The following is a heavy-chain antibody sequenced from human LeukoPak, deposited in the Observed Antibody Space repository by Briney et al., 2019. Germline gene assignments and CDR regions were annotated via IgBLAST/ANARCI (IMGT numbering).Heavy chain of an antibody. Sequence: GASVKVSCMASGYTFTDYHIHWVRQAPGQGLEWLGWINPKKVDTGYSERIEGRVTMTRDTSISTVYMEMRSLTSDDAAVYYCARDAGPAFGGAFDLWGLGTLVTVSS. D-gene: IGHD3-3*01. CDR3: ARDAGPAFGGAFDL. J-gene: IGHJ4*02. CDR2: INPKKVDT. CDR1: GYTFTDYH. V-gene: IGHV1-2*02.